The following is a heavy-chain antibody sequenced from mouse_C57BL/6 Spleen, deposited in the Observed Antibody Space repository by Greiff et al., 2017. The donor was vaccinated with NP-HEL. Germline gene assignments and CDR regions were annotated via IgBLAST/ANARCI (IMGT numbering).Heavy chain of an antibody. CDR1: GYAFSSYW. Sequence: QVHVKQSGAELVKPGASVKISCKASGYAFSSYWMNWVKQRPGKGLEWIGQIYPGDGDTNYNGKFKGKATLTADKSSSTAYMQLSSLTSEDSAVYFCARTGRGYFDYWGQGTTLTVSS. D-gene: IGHD4-1*01. J-gene: IGHJ2*01. CDR2: IYPGDGDT. CDR3: ARTGRGYFDY. V-gene: IGHV1-80*01.